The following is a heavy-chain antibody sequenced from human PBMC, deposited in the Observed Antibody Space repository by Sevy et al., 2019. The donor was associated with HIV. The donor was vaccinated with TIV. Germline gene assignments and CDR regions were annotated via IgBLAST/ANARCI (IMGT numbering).Heavy chain of an antibody. CDR2: ISYDGSNK. D-gene: IGHD6-13*01. V-gene: IGHV3-30*04. J-gene: IGHJ4*02. Sequence: GGSLRLSCAASGFTFSSHAMHWVRQAPGNGLEWMTIISYDGSNKNHADSVKGRFTISRDNSKNTLYLQMNSLRPEDTAVYYCARAPGAVIAAGPYDLDYWGQGTLVTVSS. CDR3: ARAPGAVIAAGPYDLDY. CDR1: GFTFSSHA.